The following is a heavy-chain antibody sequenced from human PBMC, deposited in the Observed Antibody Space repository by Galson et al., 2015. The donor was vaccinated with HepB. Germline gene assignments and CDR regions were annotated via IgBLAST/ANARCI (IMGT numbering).Heavy chain of an antibody. D-gene: IGHD2-21*02. J-gene: IGHJ4*02. CDR3: AKDPGGDLPYYFDY. CDR1: GFTFSSYG. Sequence: SLRLSCAASGFTFSSYGMHWVRQAPGKGLEWVAVVSYDGSNKYYADSVKGRFTISRDNSKNTLYLQMNSLRAEDTAVYHCAKDPGGDLPYYFDYWGQGTLVTVSS. V-gene: IGHV3-30*18. CDR2: VSYDGSNK.